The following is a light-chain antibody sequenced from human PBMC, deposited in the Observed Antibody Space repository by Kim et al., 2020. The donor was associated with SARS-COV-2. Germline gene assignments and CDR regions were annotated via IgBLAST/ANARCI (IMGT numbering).Light chain of an antibody. CDR1: GSDVGTYNY. V-gene: IGLV2-11*01. CDR3: CSYAGDYTLL. Sequence: QSALTQPRSVSGSPGQSVTISCTGSGSDVGTYNYVSWYQHHPGKAPKLIIHDVTTRPSGVPDRFSGSKSGNTASLTISGLRPEDEADYYCCSYAGDYTLLFGGGTQLTVL. CDR2: DVT. J-gene: IGLJ2*01.